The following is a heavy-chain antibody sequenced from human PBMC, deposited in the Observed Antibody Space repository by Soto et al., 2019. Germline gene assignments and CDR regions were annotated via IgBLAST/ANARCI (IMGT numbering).Heavy chain of an antibody. V-gene: IGHV3-23*01. CDR2: ISGSGGST. CDR1: GFTFSSYA. CDR3: AKVMVKNWFDP. D-gene: IGHD5-18*01. J-gene: IGHJ5*02. Sequence: SGGSLRLSCAASGFTFSSYAMSWVRQAPGKGLEWVSAISGSGGSTYYADSVKGRSTISRDNSKNTLYLQMNSLRADDTAVYYCAKVMVKNWFDPWGQGTLVTVSS.